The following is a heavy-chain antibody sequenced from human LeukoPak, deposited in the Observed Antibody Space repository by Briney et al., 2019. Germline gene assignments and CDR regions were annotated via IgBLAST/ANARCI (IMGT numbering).Heavy chain of an antibody. CDR2: IYTSGST. J-gene: IGHJ5*02. CDR1: GGSISSYY. Sequence: SETLSLTCTVSGGSISSYYWSWIRQPAGKGLEWIGRIYTSGSTNYNPSLKSRVTMSVDTSKNQFSLKLSSVTAADTAVYYCAREGICSSTSCYINNWFDPGAREPWSPSPQ. V-gene: IGHV4-4*07. D-gene: IGHD2-2*02. CDR3: AREGICSSTSCYINNWFDP.